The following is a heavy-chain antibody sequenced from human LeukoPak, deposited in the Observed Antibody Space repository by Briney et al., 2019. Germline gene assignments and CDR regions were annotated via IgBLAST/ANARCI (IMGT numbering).Heavy chain of an antibody. CDR3: ARAPANWNKHSSDY. V-gene: IGHV1-18*01. Sequence: ASVKVSCKAFGYTFRYDGISWVRQAPGQGLEWMGWISAYNGNTNYAQKLQGGVTMTTDTSTSTAYMELRSPRSDDTAVYYCARAPANWNKHSSDYWGQGTLVTVSS. CDR2: ISAYNGNT. J-gene: IGHJ4*02. D-gene: IGHD1/OR15-1a*01. CDR1: GYTFRYDG.